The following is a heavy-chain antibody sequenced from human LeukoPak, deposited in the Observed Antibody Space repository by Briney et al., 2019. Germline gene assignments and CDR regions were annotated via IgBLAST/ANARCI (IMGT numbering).Heavy chain of an antibody. D-gene: IGHD3-9*01. CDR2: IDPSDSYT. J-gene: IGHJ4*02. CDR1: GYSFTSYW. CDR3: ARQGPTYYDILTGSKS. V-gene: IGHV5-10-1*01. Sequence: GESLRISCKGSGYSFTSYWISWVRQMPAKGLAWMGRIDPSDSYTNYSPSFQGHVTISADKSISTAYLQWSSLKASDTAMYYCARQGPTYYDILTGSKSWGQGTLVTVSS.